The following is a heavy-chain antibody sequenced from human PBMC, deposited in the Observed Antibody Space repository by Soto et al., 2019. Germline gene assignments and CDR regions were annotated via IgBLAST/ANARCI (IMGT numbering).Heavy chain of an antibody. V-gene: IGHV5-51*01. CDR2: IYPGYSDT. D-gene: IGHD5-18*01. Sequence: EXLKSSCKSSGYXFTDYLLGWVRHMPGKGLEFMGIIYPGYSDTRYSPSFQGQVTISADKYITAAYLQWRSLKASYTAIYFFVRQGYTYGSIDYWGQGTLATVS. J-gene: IGHJ4*02. CDR1: GYXFTDYL. CDR3: VRQGYTYGSIDY.